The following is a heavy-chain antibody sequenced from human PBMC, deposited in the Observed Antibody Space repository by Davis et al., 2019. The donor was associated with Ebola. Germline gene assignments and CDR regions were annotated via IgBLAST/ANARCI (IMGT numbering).Heavy chain of an antibody. CDR1: GFTFSSYA. J-gene: IGHJ6*02. CDR3: ARDVHYDSSGYFYYYGMDV. D-gene: IGHD3-22*01. CDR2: ISYDGSNK. V-gene: IGHV3-30-3*01. Sequence: GESLKISCAASGFTFSSYAMHWVRQAPGKGLEWVAVISYDGSNKYYADSVKGRFTISRDNSKNTLYLQMNSLRAEDTAVYYCARDVHYDSSGYFYYYGMDVWGQGTTVTVSS.